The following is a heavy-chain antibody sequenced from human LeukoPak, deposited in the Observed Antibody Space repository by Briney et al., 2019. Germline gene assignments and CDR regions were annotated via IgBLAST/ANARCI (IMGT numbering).Heavy chain of an antibody. D-gene: IGHD3-22*01. V-gene: IGHV3-48*03. CDR1: GFTFSSYE. J-gene: IGHJ4*02. CDR3: ARETETYYYDSSGYSLDY. Sequence: GGSLRLSCAASGFTFSSYEMNWVRRAPGKGLEWVSYIGDSGTTIYYADSVKGRFTISGDNAKNSLYLQMNSLRAEDTAVYYCARETETYYYDSSGYSLDYWGQGTLVTVSS. CDR2: IGDSGTTI.